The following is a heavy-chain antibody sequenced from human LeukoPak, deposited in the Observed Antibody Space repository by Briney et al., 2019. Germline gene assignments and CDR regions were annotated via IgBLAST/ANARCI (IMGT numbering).Heavy chain of an antibody. D-gene: IGHD3-10*01. V-gene: IGHV3-30*02. Sequence: GGSLRLSCAASGFTFSTFGMNWVRQAPDKGLEWVAFIQYDDSIEYYADSVKGRFTISRDNSKNTLYLQMNSLRGDDAAVYYCAKDQGVVGSYDYWGHGTLVTVSS. J-gene: IGHJ4*01. CDR1: GFTFSTFG. CDR3: AKDQGVVGSYDY. CDR2: IQYDDSIE.